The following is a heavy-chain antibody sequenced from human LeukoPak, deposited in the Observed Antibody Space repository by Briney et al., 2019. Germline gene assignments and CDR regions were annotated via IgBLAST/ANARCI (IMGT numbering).Heavy chain of an antibody. CDR3: AREGAYVWGSYRSVYYFDY. Sequence: PGGSLRLSCAASGFTFSSYSMNWVRQAPGKGLEWVSYISSSSSTIYYADSVKGRFTISRDNAKNSLYLQMNSLRAEDTAVYYCAREGAYVWGSYRSVYYFDYWGQGTLVTVSS. V-gene: IGHV3-48*04. J-gene: IGHJ4*02. D-gene: IGHD3-16*02. CDR2: ISSSSSTI. CDR1: GFTFSSYS.